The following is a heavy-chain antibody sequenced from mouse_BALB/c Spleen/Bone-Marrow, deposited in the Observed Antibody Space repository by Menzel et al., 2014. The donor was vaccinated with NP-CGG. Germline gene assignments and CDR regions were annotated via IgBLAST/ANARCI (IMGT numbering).Heavy chain of an antibody. CDR1: GFTFSSFG. Sequence: EVKVVESGGGLVQPGGSRKLSCAASGFTFSSFGMHWVRQAPEKGLEWVAYISSGSSTIYYADTVKGRFTISRDNPKNTLFLQMTSLRSEDTAMYYCARGGNYAWLAYWGQGTLVTVSA. CDR2: ISSGSSTI. D-gene: IGHD2-1*01. CDR3: ARGGNYAWLAY. V-gene: IGHV5-17*02. J-gene: IGHJ3*01.